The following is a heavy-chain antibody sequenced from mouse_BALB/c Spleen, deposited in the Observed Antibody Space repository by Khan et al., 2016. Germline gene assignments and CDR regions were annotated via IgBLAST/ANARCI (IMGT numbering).Heavy chain of an antibody. D-gene: IGHD1-1*01. V-gene: IGHV10-1*02. CDR1: GFTFNTYA. CDR2: IRTKSNNLST. J-gene: IGHJ1*01. CDR3: VRQNLRWYFDG. Sequence: EVQLVESGGGLVQPKGSLKLSCAASGFTFNTYAMDWVRQAPGKGLEWVARIRTKSNNLSTYYADSVKDRFTISRDDSQSMLYLQMNNWKTEDTAMYYCVRQNLRWYFDGWGAGTTVTVSA.